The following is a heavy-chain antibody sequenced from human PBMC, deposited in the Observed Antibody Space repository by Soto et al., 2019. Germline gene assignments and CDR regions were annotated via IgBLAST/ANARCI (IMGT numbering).Heavy chain of an antibody. CDR3: ARHGRGTTREFDN. CDR2: IYYSGST. V-gene: IGHV4-59*08. D-gene: IGHD1-26*01. Sequence: SETLSLTCTVSGGSISGYYWSWIRQPPGKGLEWIGYIYYSGSTNYNPSLKSRVTISADTSENHFSLKLSSVTAADTAVYYCARHGRGTTREFDNWGQGTLVTVS. CDR1: GGSISGYY. J-gene: IGHJ4*02.